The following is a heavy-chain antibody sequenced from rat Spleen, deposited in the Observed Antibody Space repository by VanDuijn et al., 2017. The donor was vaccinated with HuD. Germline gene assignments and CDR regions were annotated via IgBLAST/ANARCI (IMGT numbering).Heavy chain of an antibody. CDR3: ARGRDWFAY. J-gene: IGHJ3*01. Sequence: EVQLVESGGGLVQPGRSLKLSCTASGFTFSSYGMAWVRQTPAKGLEWVATISYDGSSTYYRDSVKGRFTISRDNAKSTLYLQMDSLRSEDTATYYCARGRDWFAYWGQGTLVTVSS. CDR1: GFTFSSYG. CDR2: ISYDGSST. V-gene: IGHV5-29*01.